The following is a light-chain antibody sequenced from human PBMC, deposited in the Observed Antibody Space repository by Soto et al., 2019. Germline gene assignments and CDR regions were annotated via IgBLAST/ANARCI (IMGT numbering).Light chain of an antibody. CDR1: QTIYNN. CDR2: LAS. Sequence: EIVMTQSPATLSVSPGERATLSCRASQTIYNNLAWYQQKPGRAPRLVIYLASTRAAGIPARFSGSGSGTEFTLTIGSLQSEDFAVYYCQHYNAWPLTFGGGTKVEIK. V-gene: IGKV3-15*01. J-gene: IGKJ4*01. CDR3: QHYNAWPLT.